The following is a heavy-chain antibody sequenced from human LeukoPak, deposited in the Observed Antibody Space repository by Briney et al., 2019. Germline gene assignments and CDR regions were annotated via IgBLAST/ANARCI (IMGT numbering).Heavy chain of an antibody. CDR1: GGSISSSGHF. CDR3: ARCRITMVRGASGFDP. J-gene: IGHJ5*02. D-gene: IGHD3-10*01. CDR2: IYYGGST. V-gene: IGHV4-39*01. Sequence: SETLSLTCTVSGGSISSSGHFWGWIRQPPGKGLEWIGSIYYGGSTYYNPSLKSRVTISVDTSKKQVSLKLSSVTAADTAVYYCARCRITMVRGASGFDPWGQGTLVTVSS.